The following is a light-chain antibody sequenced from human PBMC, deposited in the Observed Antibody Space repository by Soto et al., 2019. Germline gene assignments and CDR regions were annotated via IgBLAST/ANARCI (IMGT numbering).Light chain of an antibody. CDR1: QSVSSNY. V-gene: IGKV3-20*01. Sequence: EIVLTQSPGTLSLSPGERATLSCRASQSVSSNYLAWYKHKPGQAPRLLIYGASSRPPGIPDRFSGSGSGTDFTLTISRLEPEDFAVYYCQQSATFGPGTKVDIK. J-gene: IGKJ3*01. CDR3: QQSAT. CDR2: GAS.